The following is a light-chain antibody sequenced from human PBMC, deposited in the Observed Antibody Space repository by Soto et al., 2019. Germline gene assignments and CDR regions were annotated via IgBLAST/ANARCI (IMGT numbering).Light chain of an antibody. CDR1: QSVSSSY. CDR3: QQYDKWPPT. CDR2: DTS. Sequence: IVLTQSPGTLSLSPGERATLSCRASQSVSSSYLAWYQQKPGQAPRLLIYDTSTRATGIPARFSGSGSGTEFTLTISSLQSEDFAVYHCQQYDKWPPTFGQGTKVDIK. J-gene: IGKJ1*01. V-gene: IGKV3-15*01.